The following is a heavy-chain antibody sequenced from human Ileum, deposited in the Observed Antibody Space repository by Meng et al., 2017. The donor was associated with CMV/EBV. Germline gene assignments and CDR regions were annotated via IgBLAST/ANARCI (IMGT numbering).Heavy chain of an antibody. CDR3: ARNYGSGNWNFFHY. J-gene: IGHJ4*02. CDR1: GGSISNYY. V-gene: IGHV4-4*07. Sequence: VPLQESGPGLVKTSETLSLTCYVSGGSISNYYWSWIRQPAGKGLEWIAHIYTSGTTNYNPSLKSRVTMSVDTSRNQFSLKLTSVTAADTAVYYCARNYGSGNWNFFHYWGQGTLVTVSS. D-gene: IGHD3-10*01. CDR2: IYTSGTT.